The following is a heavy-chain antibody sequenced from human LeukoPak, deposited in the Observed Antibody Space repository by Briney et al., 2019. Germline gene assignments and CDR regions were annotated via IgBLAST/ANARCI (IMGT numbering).Heavy chain of an antibody. CDR3: ARPRYDDYDFQH. D-gene: IGHD4-17*01. Sequence: SETLSLTCTVSGGSISSGGYYWSWIRQPPGKGLEWIGEINHSGSANYNPSLKSRVTISVDTSKNQFSLKLSSVTAADTAVYYCARPRYDDYDFQHWGQGTLVTVSS. V-gene: IGHV4-39*07. CDR1: GGSISSGGYY. J-gene: IGHJ1*01. CDR2: INHSGSA.